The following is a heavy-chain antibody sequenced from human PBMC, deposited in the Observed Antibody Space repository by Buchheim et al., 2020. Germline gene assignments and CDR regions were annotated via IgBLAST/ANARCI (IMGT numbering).Heavy chain of an antibody. CDR3: AKLPNYYYGMDV. CDR2: ISYDGSNK. CDR1: GFTFSSYG. Sequence: QVQLVESGGGVVQPGRSLRLSCAASGFTFSSYGMHWVRQAPGKGLEWVAVISYDGSNKYYADSVKGRFTTSRDNSKNTLYLQMNSLRAEDTAVYYCAKLPNYYYGMDVWGQGTT. V-gene: IGHV3-30*18. J-gene: IGHJ6*02.